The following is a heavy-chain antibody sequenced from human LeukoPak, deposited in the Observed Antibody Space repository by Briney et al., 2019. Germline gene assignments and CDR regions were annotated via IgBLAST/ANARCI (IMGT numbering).Heavy chain of an antibody. CDR1: GFIFSSYG. CDR2: IRFDGSNK. V-gene: IGHV3-30*02. D-gene: IGHD3-22*01. Sequence: GGSLRLSCAASGFIFSSYGMHWVRQAPGKGLEGVAFIRFDGSNKYYADSVKGRFTISRDNSKNTLYLQMNSLRAEDTAVYYCARGTDYYDSSGYDYWGQGTLVTVSS. CDR3: ARGTDYYDSSGYDY. J-gene: IGHJ4*02.